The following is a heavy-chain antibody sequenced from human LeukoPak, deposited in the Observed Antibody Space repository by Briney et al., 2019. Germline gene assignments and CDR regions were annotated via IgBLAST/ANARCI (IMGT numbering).Heavy chain of an antibody. Sequence: GESLQISCKGSGSPFTSHWIGWVRQLPGKGLEWMGIIYPDDSDTRYSPSVEGQVTISADKSISTAYLQWSSLKASDTAMYYCARSGCSGGSCYSGWFDPWGQGTLVTVSS. J-gene: IGHJ5*02. CDR2: IYPDDSDT. CDR3: ARSGCSGGSCYSGWFDP. D-gene: IGHD2-15*01. V-gene: IGHV5-51*01. CDR1: GSPFTSHW.